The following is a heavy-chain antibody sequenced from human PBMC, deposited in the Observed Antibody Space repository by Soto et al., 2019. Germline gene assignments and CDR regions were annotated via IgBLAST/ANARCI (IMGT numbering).Heavy chain of an antibody. CDR1: GFSLSTRGVG. J-gene: IGHJ4*02. CDR2: IYWDDDE. V-gene: IGHV2-5*02. Sequence: QITLKESGPTLVKPTQTLTLTCTISGFSLSTRGVGVGWIRQPPGKALEWLALIYWDDDEGYSPSLKSRLTITKDTSKNQVVLIMTNMDPVDTATYYCAHRPRGYTYHSDYWGQGTLVTVSS. D-gene: IGHD5-18*01. CDR3: AHRPRGYTYHSDY.